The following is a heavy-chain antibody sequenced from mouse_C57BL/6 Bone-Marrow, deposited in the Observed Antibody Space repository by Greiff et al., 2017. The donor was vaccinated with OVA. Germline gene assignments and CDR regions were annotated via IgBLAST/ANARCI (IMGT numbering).Heavy chain of an antibody. J-gene: IGHJ3*01. V-gene: IGHV1-69*01. CDR2: IDPSDSYT. D-gene: IGHD3-2*02. CDR3: ARRGSSGPAWFAY. CDR1: GYTFTSYW. Sequence: VQLQQPGAELVMPGASVKLSCKASGYTFTSYWMHWVKQRPGQGLEWIGEIDPSDSYTNFNQKFKGKSTLTVDKSSSTAYMQLSSLTSEDSAVYYCARRGSSGPAWFAYRGQGTLVTVSA.